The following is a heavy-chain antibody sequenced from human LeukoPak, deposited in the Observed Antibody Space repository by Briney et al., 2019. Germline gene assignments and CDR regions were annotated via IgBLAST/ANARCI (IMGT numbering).Heavy chain of an antibody. J-gene: IGHJ4*02. CDR2: IKTDGSET. CDR3: VKNDGWFHLAQ. V-gene: IGHV3-7*03. Sequence: GGSLRLSCAASGFYFRDHWMDWVRQAPGKGLEWVGHIKTDGSETYYLDSLKGRISISRDNTNNALYLQMNSPRVEDTAIYYCVKNDGWFHLAQWGQGTLVTVSS. CDR1: GFYFRDHW. D-gene: IGHD6-19*01.